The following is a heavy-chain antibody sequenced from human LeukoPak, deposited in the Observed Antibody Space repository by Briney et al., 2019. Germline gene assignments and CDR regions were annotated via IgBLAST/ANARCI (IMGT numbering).Heavy chain of an antibody. CDR3: ARGSGYYLSWFDP. D-gene: IGHD3-22*01. V-gene: IGHV1-2*02. CDR1: GYTFTGYY. Sequence: ASVKVSCKASGYTFTGYYMHWVRQAPGQGLEWMGWINPNSGGTNYAQKFQGRVTMTRDTSISTAYMELSRLRSDDTAVYYYARGSGYYLSWFDPWGQGTLVTVSS. CDR2: INPNSGGT. J-gene: IGHJ5*02.